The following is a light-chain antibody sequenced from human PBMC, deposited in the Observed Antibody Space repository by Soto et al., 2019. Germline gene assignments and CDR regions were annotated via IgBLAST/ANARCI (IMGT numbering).Light chain of an antibody. J-gene: IGLJ2*01. CDR2: DVS. CDR1: SSDVGAYDY. Sequence: QSALPQPRSVSGSPGQSVTISCTGTSSDVGAYDYVSWYQHFPGKAPKVLIFDVSERPSGVPDRFSGSKSGNTASLTISGLQAEDEADYYCQSYDSSLRAVVFGGGTKVTVL. CDR3: QSYDSSLRAVV. V-gene: IGLV2-11*01.